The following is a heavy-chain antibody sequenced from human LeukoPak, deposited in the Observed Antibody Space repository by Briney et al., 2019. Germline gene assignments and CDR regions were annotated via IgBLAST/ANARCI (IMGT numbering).Heavy chain of an antibody. CDR1: GFTFRSYG. V-gene: IGHV3-30*02. D-gene: IGHD6-19*01. Sequence: PGGSLRLSCAASGFTFRSYGMQWVRQAPGKGLEWVAFIHFDGSNQYYADSVKGRFIISRDNYKNRLFLQMNRLTPDDTALYYCLNSGFDPWGQGTLVTVSS. CDR2: IHFDGSNQ. CDR3: LNSGFDP. J-gene: IGHJ5*02.